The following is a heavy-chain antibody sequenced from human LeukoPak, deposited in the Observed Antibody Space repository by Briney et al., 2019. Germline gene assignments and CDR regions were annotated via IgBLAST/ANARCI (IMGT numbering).Heavy chain of an antibody. Sequence: ASVKVSCKASGYCFTSYGISWVRQAPGQGLEWRGWISDYNGNTNYAQKLQVRVTMSTDTSTSTAYMELRSLRSDDTAVYYCARDLRGSYLDYWGQGTLVTVSS. V-gene: IGHV1-18*01. J-gene: IGHJ4*02. CDR2: ISDYNGNT. D-gene: IGHD1-26*01. CDR3: ARDLRGSYLDY. CDR1: GYCFTSYG.